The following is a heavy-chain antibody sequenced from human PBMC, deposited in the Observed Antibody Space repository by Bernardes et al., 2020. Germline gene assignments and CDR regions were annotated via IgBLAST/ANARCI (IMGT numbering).Heavy chain of an antibody. CDR2: INAGNSNT. V-gene: IGHV1-3*01. Sequence: ASVKVSCKTSGYTFTSYAMHWVRQAPGQRLEWMGWINAGNSNTKYSRNFQGRVTITRDTSASTAYMELSSLTSEDTAVYYCARGNDGSIAAAGTGLNWFDPWGQGTLVTVSS. CDR1: GYTFTSYA. J-gene: IGHJ5*02. CDR3: ARGNDGSIAAAGTGLNWFDP. D-gene: IGHD6-13*01.